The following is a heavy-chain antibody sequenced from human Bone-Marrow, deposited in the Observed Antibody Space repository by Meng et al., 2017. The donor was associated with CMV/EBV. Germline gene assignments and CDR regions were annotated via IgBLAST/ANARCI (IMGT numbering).Heavy chain of an antibody. D-gene: IGHD3-3*01. CDR1: GYTFTSYA. V-gene: IGHV1-3*02. Sequence: ASVKVSCKASGYTFTSYAMHWVRQAPGQRLEWMGWSNAGNGNTKYSQEFQGRVTITRDTFASTAYMELRSLRSDDTAVYYCAREDWSYYDFWSGYSGLDAFDIWGQGTMVTVSS. CDR2: SNAGNGNT. CDR3: AREDWSYYDFWSGYSGLDAFDI. J-gene: IGHJ3*02.